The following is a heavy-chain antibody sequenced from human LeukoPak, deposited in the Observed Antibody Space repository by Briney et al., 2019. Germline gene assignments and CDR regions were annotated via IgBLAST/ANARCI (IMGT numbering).Heavy chain of an antibody. V-gene: IGHV3-21*01. Sequence: PGGSLRLSCAASGFTFSTYSMNWVRQAPGKGLEWVSFIDTGASYKYYGESMKGRFTISRENAKKSLYLQMNGLRADDTAVYYCARGRSITLLRGVAMSDGFDIWGQGTMVTVSP. CDR2: IDTGASYK. J-gene: IGHJ3*02. CDR3: ARGRSITLLRGVAMSDGFDI. CDR1: GFTFSTYS. D-gene: IGHD3-10*01.